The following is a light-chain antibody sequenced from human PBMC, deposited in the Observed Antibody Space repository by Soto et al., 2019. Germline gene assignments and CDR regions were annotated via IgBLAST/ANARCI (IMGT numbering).Light chain of an antibody. J-gene: IGKJ1*01. CDR1: QSVSSSY. Sequence: EIVLTQSPGTLSLSPGERATLSCRASQSVSSSYLAWYQQKPGQAPRLLVYGASTRPTGIPTRFSSSGSGTEFTLTIGSLRSEDFAVYYCQQYNNWPLWTFGQGTKVDIK. V-gene: IGKV3-15*01. CDR3: QQYNNWPLWT. CDR2: GAS.